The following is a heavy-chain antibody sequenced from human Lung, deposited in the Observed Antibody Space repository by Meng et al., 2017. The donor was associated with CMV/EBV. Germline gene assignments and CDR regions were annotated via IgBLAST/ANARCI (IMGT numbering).Heavy chain of an antibody. Sequence: SCGASGFTFSNNAMQWVRQAPGKGLEWLAVISFDGINKYYAESVKGRFTISRDNSKNTLYLQMNSLRAEDTAVYYCARAFYDSIFDGMDVWGQGTXVTVSS. D-gene: IGHD3-22*01. CDR2: ISFDGINK. V-gene: IGHV3-30-3*01. J-gene: IGHJ6*02. CDR3: ARAFYDSIFDGMDV. CDR1: GFTFSNNA.